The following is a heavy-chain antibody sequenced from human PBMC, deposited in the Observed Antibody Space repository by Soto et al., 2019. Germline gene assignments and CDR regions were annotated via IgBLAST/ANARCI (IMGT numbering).Heavy chain of an antibody. CDR1: GGSISSGGYS. CDR2: IYHSGST. Sequence: QLQLQESGSGLVKPSQTLSLTCAVSGGSISSGGYSWSWIRQPPGKGMEWIGYIYHSGSTYYHPARKSRVTISVDRAKNQFSLKLSSATAADTAVYYCARVTGPWGQGTLVTVSS. J-gene: IGHJ5*02. V-gene: IGHV4-30-2*01. CDR3: ARVTGP.